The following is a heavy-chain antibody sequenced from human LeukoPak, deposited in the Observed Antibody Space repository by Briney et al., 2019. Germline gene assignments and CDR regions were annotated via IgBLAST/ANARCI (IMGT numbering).Heavy chain of an antibody. CDR1: GYTFTSYA. J-gene: IGHJ6*03. CDR2: INAGNGNT. Sequence: ASVKVSCKASGYTFTSYAMHWVRQAPGQRLEWMGWINAGNGNTKYSQKFQGRVTITRDTSASTAYMELSSLRSEDTAVYYCARGGATTSYYYYYYMDVWGKGTTVTVSS. CDR3: ARGGATTSYYYYYYMDV. V-gene: IGHV1-3*01. D-gene: IGHD1-26*01.